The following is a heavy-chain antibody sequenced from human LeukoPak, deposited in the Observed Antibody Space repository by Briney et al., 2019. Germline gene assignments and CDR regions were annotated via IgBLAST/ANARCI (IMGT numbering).Heavy chain of an antibody. J-gene: IGHJ4*02. CDR1: GFTFSNYW. CDR2: IKQDGSKK. V-gene: IGHV3-7*01. D-gene: IGHD3-10*01. CDR3: AGRSGSFDY. Sequence: PGGSLRLSCAASGFTFSNYWMSWVRQAPGKGLEWVANIKQDGSKKNYVDSVKGRFTISRDNGKNSLYPQMNSLRAEDTAVYYCAGRSGSFDYWGQGTLVTVSS.